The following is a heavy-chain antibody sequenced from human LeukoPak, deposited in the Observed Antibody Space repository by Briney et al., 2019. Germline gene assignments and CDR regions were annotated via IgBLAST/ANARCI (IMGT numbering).Heavy chain of an antibody. J-gene: IGHJ4*02. D-gene: IGHD3-22*01. CDR3: ARGGYYDSSGYYYGATEYYFDY. CDR2: ISSSSSYI. V-gene: IGHV3-21*01. CDR1: GFTFSSYS. Sequence: GGSLRLSCAASGFTFSSYSMNWVRQAPGKGLEWVSSISSSSSYIYYADSVKGRFTISRDNAKNSLYLQMNSLRAEDTAVYYCARGGYYDSSGYYYGATEYYFDYWGQETLVTVSS.